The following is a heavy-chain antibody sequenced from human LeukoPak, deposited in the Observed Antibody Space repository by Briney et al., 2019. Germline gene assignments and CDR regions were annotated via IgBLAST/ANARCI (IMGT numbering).Heavy chain of an antibody. CDR3: ARGPAMVRGVILDY. D-gene: IGHD3-10*01. Sequence: AGGSPRLSCAASGFTFSSYSMNWVRQAPGKGLEWVAVIWYDGSNKYYADSVKGRFTISRDNSKNTLYLQMNSLRAEDTAVYYCARGPAMVRGVILDYWGQGTLVTVSS. V-gene: IGHV3-33*08. J-gene: IGHJ4*02. CDR2: IWYDGSNK. CDR1: GFTFSSYS.